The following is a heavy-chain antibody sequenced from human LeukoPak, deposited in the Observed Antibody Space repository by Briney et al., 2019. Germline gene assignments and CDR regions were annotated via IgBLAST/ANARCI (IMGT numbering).Heavy chain of an antibody. V-gene: IGHV3-23*01. CDR1: GFTFSSDA. Sequence: GASLRLSCAASGFTFSSDAMSWVRQAPGKGLEWVSAISGSGGSTYYADSVKGRFTISRDNSKNTLYLQMNSLRAEDTAVYYCASVAAAGTFYFDYWGQGTLVTVSS. CDR2: ISGSGGST. D-gene: IGHD6-13*01. J-gene: IGHJ4*02. CDR3: ASVAAAGTFYFDY.